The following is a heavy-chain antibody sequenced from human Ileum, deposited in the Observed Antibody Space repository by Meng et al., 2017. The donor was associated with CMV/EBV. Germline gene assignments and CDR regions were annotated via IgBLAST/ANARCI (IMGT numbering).Heavy chain of an antibody. D-gene: IGHD5-18*01. Sequence: GESLKISCAASRFTFSMYWMHWVRQAPGKGLVWVSGINSDGSYTSYADSVKGRFTISRDNAKNTLDLQLNSLRAEDTAVYSCAKDYTTGFRYGLVDSWGQGTLVTVSS. CDR1: RFTFSMYW. CDR3: AKDYTTGFRYGLVDS. V-gene: IGHV3-74*01. CDR2: INSDGSYT. J-gene: IGHJ4*02.